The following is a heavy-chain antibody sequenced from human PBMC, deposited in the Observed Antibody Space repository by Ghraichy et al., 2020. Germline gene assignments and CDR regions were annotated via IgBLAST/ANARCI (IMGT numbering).Heavy chain of an antibody. J-gene: IGHJ4*02. Sequence: SETLSLTCAVYGGSFSGYYWSWIRQPPGKGLEWIGEINHSGSTNYNPSLKSRVTIAVDTSKNQFSLKLSFVTAADTAVYYCATLRDVEMATTFDYWGQGTLVTVSS. CDR2: INHSGST. CDR3: ATLRDVEMATTFDY. V-gene: IGHV4-34*01. CDR1: GGSFSGYY. D-gene: IGHD5-24*01.